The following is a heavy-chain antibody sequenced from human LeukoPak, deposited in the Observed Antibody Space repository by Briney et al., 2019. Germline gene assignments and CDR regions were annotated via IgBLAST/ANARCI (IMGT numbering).Heavy chain of an antibody. D-gene: IGHD6-19*01. J-gene: IGHJ5*02. Sequence: SETLSLTCTVSGGSISSYYWSWIRQPPGKGLEWIGYIYYSGSTNYNPSLKSRVTISVDTSKNQFSLKPSSVTAADTAVYYCARGYSSGWYIGSWGQGTLVTVSS. CDR1: GGSISSYY. V-gene: IGHV4-59*01. CDR3: ARGYSSGWYIGS. CDR2: IYYSGST.